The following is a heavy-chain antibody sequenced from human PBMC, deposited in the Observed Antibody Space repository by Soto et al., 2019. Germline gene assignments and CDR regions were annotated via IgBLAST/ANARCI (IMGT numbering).Heavy chain of an antibody. CDR1: GYSFTSYW. CDR2: IYPGDSDT. Sequence: GESLKISCKGSGYSFTSYWIGWVRQMPGKGLEWMGIIYPGDSDTRYSPSFQGQVTISADTSANTAYMELSSLRSEDTAVYYCARDHLTYYYDRSGWRYYFDYWGQGNLVTVSS. J-gene: IGHJ4*02. D-gene: IGHD3-22*01. CDR3: ARDHLTYYYDRSGWRYYFDY. V-gene: IGHV5-51*01.